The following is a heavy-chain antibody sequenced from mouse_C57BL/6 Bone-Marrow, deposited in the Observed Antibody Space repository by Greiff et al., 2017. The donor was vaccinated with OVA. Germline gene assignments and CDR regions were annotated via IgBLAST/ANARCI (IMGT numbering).Heavy chain of an antibody. Sequence: DVKLVESGGGLVKPGGSLKLSCAASGFTFSSYAMSWVRQTPEKRLEWVATISDGGSYTYYPDNVKGRFTISRDNAKNNLYLQMSHLKSEDTAMYYCARGDGGGHWGQGTTLTVSS. CDR2: ISDGGSYT. V-gene: IGHV5-4*03. CDR3: ARGDGGGH. CDR1: GFTFSSYA. D-gene: IGHD2-3*01. J-gene: IGHJ2*01.